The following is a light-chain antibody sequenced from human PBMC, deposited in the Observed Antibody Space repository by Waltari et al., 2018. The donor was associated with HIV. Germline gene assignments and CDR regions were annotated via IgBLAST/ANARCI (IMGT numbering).Light chain of an antibody. J-gene: IGLJ1*01. V-gene: IGLV2-23*01. CDR1: TGYVGGFNL. CDR2: EGH. Sequence: QLPLPQLASVSGSPGHPTPSPSPGPTGYVGGFNLSPWYQQSPGKAPKLLLYEGHRRPSGVSVRFSGSKSGNTASLTISGLRAEDEADYYCCSYAVTNTFVFGTGTKVTVL. CDR3: CSYAVTNTFV.